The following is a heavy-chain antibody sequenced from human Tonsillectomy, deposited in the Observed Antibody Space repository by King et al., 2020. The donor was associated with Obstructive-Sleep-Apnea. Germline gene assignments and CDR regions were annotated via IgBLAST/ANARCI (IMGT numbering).Heavy chain of an antibody. V-gene: IGHV3-11*06. CDR3: ARGWETVVALNGMDV. J-gene: IGHJ6*02. CDR1: GFTFSDYY. D-gene: IGHD2-15*01. Sequence: VQLVESGGGLVKPGGSLRLSFAAAGFTFSDYYMSWILHAPGQGLDWVSYSSRSSSYTNYPDAVKGRFTISRDNAKNSLYLQMNSLRAEDTAVYYCARGWETVVALNGMDVWGQGTTVTVSS. CDR2: SSRSSSYT.